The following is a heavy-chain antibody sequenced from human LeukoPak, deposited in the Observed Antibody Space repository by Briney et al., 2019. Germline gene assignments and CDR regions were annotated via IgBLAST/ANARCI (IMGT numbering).Heavy chain of an antibody. J-gene: IGHJ4*02. V-gene: IGHV3-23*01. Sequence: GGSLRLSCAASGFTFSSYAMSWVRQAPGKGLEWVSAISGSGGSTYYADSVKGQFTISRDNSKNTLYLQMNSLRAEDTAVYYCAKSMRVLWFGELLPFDYWGQGTLVTVSS. D-gene: IGHD3-10*01. CDR1: GFTFSSYA. CDR2: ISGSGGST. CDR3: AKSMRVLWFGELLPFDY.